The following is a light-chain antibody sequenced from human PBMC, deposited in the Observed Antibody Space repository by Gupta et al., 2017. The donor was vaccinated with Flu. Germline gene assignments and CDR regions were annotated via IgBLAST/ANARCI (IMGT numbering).Light chain of an antibody. V-gene: IGLV4-69*01. CDR1: SGYNDYA. CDR3: QTWDRGCLL. J-gene: IGLJ3*02. CDR2: IDVDGSH. Sequence: VNFTCSLTSGYNDYAIAWHQQQPEKGPRYLMKIDVDGSHNRGDGIPDRFSGASSGAERYLTISSLQSEDEADYYCQTWDRGCLLFGGGTKLTVL.